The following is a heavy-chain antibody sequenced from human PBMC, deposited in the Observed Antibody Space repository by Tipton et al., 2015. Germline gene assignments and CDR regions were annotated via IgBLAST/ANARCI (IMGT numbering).Heavy chain of an antibody. V-gene: IGHV1-69*01. Sequence: QSGAEVKKPGSSVKVSCKASGGTFSNYAITWVRQAPGQGLEWMGGIIPVFGTANYAQKFQGRVTITADESTSTAYIELSSLRSEDTAVYYCARRGLGYYYYGMDVWGQGTTVTVSS. CDR3: ARRGLGYYYYGMDV. D-gene: IGHD7-27*01. CDR2: IIPVFGTA. CDR1: GGTFSNYA. J-gene: IGHJ6*02.